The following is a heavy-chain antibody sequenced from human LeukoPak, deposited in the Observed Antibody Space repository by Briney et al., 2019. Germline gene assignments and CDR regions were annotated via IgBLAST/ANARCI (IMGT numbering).Heavy chain of an antibody. V-gene: IGHV1-8*01. CDR2: MSPNSGNT. J-gene: IGHJ6*02. CDR1: GYTFTSYD. Sequence: ASVKVSCKASGYTFTSYDINWVRQAPGQGLEWMGWMSPNSGNTGYAQKFQGRVTMTRDTSITTAYMELSSLRSEDTAVYYCARGQTSYYHYYGLDVWGQGTTVTVSS. CDR3: ARGQTSYYHYYGLDV.